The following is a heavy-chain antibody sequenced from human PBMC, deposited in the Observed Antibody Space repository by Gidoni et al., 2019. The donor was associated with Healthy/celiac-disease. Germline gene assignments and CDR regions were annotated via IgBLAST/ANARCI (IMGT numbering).Heavy chain of an antibody. V-gene: IGHV1-46*01. Sequence: QVQLLHSGAEVKKPGASVKVSCKSSGYTFPSYYMPWVRQAPGQGLEWMGIINPSGGSTSYAQKFQGRVTMTRDTSTSTVYMELSSLRSEDTAVYYCARAYCSSTSCYIGDYYYYYGMDVWGQGTTVTVSS. D-gene: IGHD2-2*02. CDR3: ARAYCSSTSCYIGDYYYYYGMDV. CDR1: GYTFPSYY. J-gene: IGHJ6*02. CDR2: INPSGGST.